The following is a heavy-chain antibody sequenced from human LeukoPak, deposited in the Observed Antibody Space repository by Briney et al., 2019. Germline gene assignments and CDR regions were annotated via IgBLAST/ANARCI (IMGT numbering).Heavy chain of an antibody. V-gene: IGHV3-20*04. CDR3: AREDYDYVWGSYPSGGFDP. CDR1: GFTFSSYA. J-gene: IGHJ5*02. Sequence: GGSLRLSCAASGFTFSSYAMSWVRQAPGKGLEWVSGINWNGGSTGYADSVKGRFTISRDNAKNSLYLQMNSLRAEDTALYYCAREDYDYVWGSYPSGGFDPWGQGTLVTVSS. D-gene: IGHD3-16*02. CDR2: INWNGGST.